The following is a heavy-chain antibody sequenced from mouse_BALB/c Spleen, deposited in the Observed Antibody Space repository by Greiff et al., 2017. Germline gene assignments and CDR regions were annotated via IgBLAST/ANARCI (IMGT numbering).Heavy chain of an antibody. CDR3: TSYGNYGYFDV. V-gene: IGHV6-6*02. CDR1: GFTFSNYW. Sequence: EVHLVESGGGLVQPGGSMKLSCVASGFTFSNYWMNWVRQSPEKGLEWVAEIRLKSNNYATHYAESVKGRFTISRDDSKSSVYLQMNNLRAEDTGIYYCTSYGNYGYFDVWGAGTTVTVSS. J-gene: IGHJ1*01. CDR2: IRLKSNNYAT. D-gene: IGHD2-1*01.